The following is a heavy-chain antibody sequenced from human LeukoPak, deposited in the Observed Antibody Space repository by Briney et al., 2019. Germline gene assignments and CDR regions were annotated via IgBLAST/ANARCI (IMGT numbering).Heavy chain of an antibody. D-gene: IGHD3-10*01. V-gene: IGHV3-74*01. CDR3: TRDVGFYGSGSYYRD. CDR1: GFTFSNYW. J-gene: IGHJ4*02. CDR2: ISTDGNTT. Sequence: PGGSLRLSCAASGFTFSNYWMHWVRQGSGKGLVWVSRISTDGNTTNYADSVKGRFTISRDNAKNTLYLQMSSLTAEDTAVYYCTRDVGFYGSGSYYRDWGQGSLVTVSP.